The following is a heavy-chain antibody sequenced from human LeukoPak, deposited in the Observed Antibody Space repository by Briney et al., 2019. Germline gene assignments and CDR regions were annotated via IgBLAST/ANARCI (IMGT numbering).Heavy chain of an antibody. D-gene: IGHD6-19*01. CDR1: GYTFTSYS. CDR2: ISAYNGNT. V-gene: IGHV1-18*01. CDR3: ARVPGIAVADTLSNWFDP. J-gene: IGHJ5*02. Sequence: ASVKVSCQASGYTFTSYSISWVRQAPGQGLEWMGWISAYNGNTNYAQKLQGRVGMTTDTSTSTTYMELRSLRSDDTAVYYCARVPGIAVADTLSNWFDPWGQGTLVTVSS.